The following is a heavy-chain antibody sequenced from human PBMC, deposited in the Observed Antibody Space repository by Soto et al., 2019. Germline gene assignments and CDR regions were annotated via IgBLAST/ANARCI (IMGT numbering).Heavy chain of an antibody. V-gene: IGHV1-69*13. CDR2: IIPIFGTA. D-gene: IGHD1-7*01. CDR3: ARDRRAGTCWFDP. J-gene: IGHJ5*02. CDR1: GGTFSSYA. Sequence: SVKVSCKASGGTFSSYAISWVRQAPGQGLEWMGGIIPIFGTANYAQKFQGRVTITADESTSTAYMELSSLRSEDTAVYYCARDRRAGTCWFDPWGQGTLVTVSS.